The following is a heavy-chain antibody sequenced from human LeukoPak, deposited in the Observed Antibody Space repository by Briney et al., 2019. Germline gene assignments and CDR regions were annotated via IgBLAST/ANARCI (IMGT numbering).Heavy chain of an antibody. CDR3: ATNIAAAGSEYFQH. V-gene: IGHV1-2*04. CDR1: GYTFTGYY. J-gene: IGHJ1*01. Sequence: ASVKVSCKASGYTFTGYYMHWVRQAPGQGLEWMGWINPNSGGTNYAQKFQGWVTMTRDTSISTAYMELSRLRSDDTAVYYCATNIAAAGSEYFQHWGQGTLVTVSS. D-gene: IGHD6-13*01. CDR2: INPNSGGT.